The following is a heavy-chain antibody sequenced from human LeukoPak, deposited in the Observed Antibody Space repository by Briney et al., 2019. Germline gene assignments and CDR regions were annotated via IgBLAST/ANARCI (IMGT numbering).Heavy chain of an antibody. V-gene: IGHV4-39*01. D-gene: IGHD6-19*01. CDR1: GGSISSSSYY. CDR2: IYYSGST. Sequence: SETLSLTCTVSGGSISSSSYYWGWIRQHPGKGLEWIGSIYYSGSTYYNPSLKSRVTISVDTSKNQFSLKLSSVTAADTAVYYCARRPGIAVAEYYFDYWGQGTLVTVSS. J-gene: IGHJ4*02. CDR3: ARRPGIAVAEYYFDY.